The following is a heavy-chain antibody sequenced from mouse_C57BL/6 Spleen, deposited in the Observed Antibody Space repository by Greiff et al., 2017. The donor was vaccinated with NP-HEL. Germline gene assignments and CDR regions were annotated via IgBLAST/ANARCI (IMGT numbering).Heavy chain of an antibody. CDR1: GFTFTDYY. V-gene: IGHV7-3*01. CDR3: ASLYDGYRDYAMDY. J-gene: IGHJ4*01. Sequence: EVKLVESGGGLVQPGGSLSLSCAASGFTFTDYYMSWVRQPPGKALEWLGFISHKANGYTTEYSASGKGRFTISRDNSPSLLYLPMNALSAEDSATSYCASLYDGYRDYAMDYWGQGTSVTVSS. CDR2: ISHKANGYTT. D-gene: IGHD2-3*01.